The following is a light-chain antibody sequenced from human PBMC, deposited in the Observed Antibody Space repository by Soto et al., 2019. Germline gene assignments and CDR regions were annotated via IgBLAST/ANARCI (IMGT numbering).Light chain of an antibody. CDR1: TGPVTSDYY. Sequence: QAVVTQEPSLTVSPGGTFTLTCSSSTGPVTSDYYPNWFQQKPGQAPRALIYSTTKKHSWTPARFSVSLLGGKAALTLSGVQPEDEADYYCLLYYGAAVVFGGGTKLTVL. J-gene: IGLJ2*01. V-gene: IGLV7-43*01. CDR2: STT. CDR3: LLYYGAAVV.